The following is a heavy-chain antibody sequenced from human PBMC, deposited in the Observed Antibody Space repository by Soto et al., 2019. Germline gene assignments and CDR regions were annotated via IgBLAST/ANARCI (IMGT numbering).Heavy chain of an antibody. CDR3: ATGATICGVVDTYYYLDL. Sequence: ASVKVSCKASGYTFTGYYVHWVRQAPGQGLEWMGWINPNSGGTNYAQKFQGWVTMTRDTSISTASMELGRLRSDDTAVYYCATGATICGVVDTYYYLDLWRKGTTVTVTS. V-gene: IGHV1-2*04. CDR1: GYTFTGYY. J-gene: IGHJ6*03. D-gene: IGHD3-3*01. CDR2: INPNSGGT.